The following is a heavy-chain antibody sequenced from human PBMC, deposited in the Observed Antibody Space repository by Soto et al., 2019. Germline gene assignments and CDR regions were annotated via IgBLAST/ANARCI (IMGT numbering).Heavy chain of an antibody. D-gene: IGHD6-25*01. V-gene: IGHV3-53*01. Sequence: EVQLVESGGGLIQPGGSLRLSCAVSGFTVSNNYMSWVRQAPGKGLEGVSVIYSGGYTAYGDSVKGRFTISRDNSKNKLYLKMKTRGADDTAVFYGATQRGGGGYWGQGTLVTVSS. CDR2: IYSGGYT. J-gene: IGHJ4*02. CDR3: ATQRGGGGY. CDR1: GFTVSNNY.